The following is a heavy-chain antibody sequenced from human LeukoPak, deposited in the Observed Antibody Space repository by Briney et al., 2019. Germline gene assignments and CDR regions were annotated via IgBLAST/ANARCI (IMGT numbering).Heavy chain of an antibody. Sequence: SETLSLTCTVSGGSISSGGYYWSWIRQHPGKGLEWFGYIYYSGSTYYNPSLKSRVTISVDTSKNQFSLKLSSVTAADTAVYYCARGTTMVRGVSHFDYWGQGTLVTVSS. CDR2: IYYSGST. D-gene: IGHD3-10*01. J-gene: IGHJ4*02. V-gene: IGHV4-31*03. CDR1: GGSISSGGYY. CDR3: ARGTTMVRGVSHFDY.